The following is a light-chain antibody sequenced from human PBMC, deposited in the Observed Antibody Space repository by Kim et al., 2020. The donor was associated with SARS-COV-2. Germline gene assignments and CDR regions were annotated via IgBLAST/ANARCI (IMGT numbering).Light chain of an antibody. CDR1: QLGDKY. J-gene: IGLJ1*01. Sequence: SYELTQPPSVSVSPGQTASITCSGDQLGDKYACWYPQKPGQSPVLVIYHDSKRPSVIPERFSGSTSGNTATLTISGTQALDEADYYCQAWDSSTKVFVTG. CDR3: QAWDSSTKV. CDR2: HDS. V-gene: IGLV3-1*01.